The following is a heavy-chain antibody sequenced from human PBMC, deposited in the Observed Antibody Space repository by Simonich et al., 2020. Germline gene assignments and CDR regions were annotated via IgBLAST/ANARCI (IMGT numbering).Heavy chain of an antibody. CDR3: ARDVRRDGFDY. Sequence: EVQLVESGGGLVQPGGSLRLSCAASGFTFSSYWMSWGQARGKGLEWVAKKKQDGRDKYYVDSVKGRFTITRDNAKNSLYLQMNSLRAEDTAVYYCARDVRRDGFDYWGQGTLVTVSS. CDR2: KKQDGRDK. CDR1: GFTFSSYW. J-gene: IGHJ4*02. V-gene: IGHV3-7*01.